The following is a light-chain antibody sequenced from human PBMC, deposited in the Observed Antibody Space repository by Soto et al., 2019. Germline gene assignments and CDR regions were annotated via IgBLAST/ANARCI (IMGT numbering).Light chain of an antibody. Sequence: LTQSPGSLSLSPGERATLACRASQSVSSGYLAWYQQKPGQAPSIVIYGASSRATGIPSRFSGSGYGTDFTLTIRRLQPEDFAAYYCQKYGSSPQTCGQGTKVEIK. CDR3: QKYGSSPQT. V-gene: IGKV3-20*01. CDR2: GAS. CDR1: QSVSSGY. J-gene: IGKJ1*01.